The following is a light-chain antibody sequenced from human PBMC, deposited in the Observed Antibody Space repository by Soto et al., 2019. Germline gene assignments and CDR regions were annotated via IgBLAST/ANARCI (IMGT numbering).Light chain of an antibody. Sequence: QSVLTQPPSVSGAPGQRVTLSCTGNTSNLGAGYDVHWYQQLPGAAPKLVIFGNRNRPSGVPERFSGSKSGTSTSLAITGLQAEDEADYYCQAYDYSLTAAVFGGGTKLTVL. J-gene: IGLJ3*02. CDR3: QAYDYSLTAAV. V-gene: IGLV1-40*01. CDR2: GNR. CDR1: TSNLGAGYD.